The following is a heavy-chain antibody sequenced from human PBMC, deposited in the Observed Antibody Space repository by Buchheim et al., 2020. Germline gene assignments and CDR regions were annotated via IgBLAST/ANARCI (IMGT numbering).Heavy chain of an antibody. CDR2: IYTSGST. CDR1: GGSISSGSYY. D-gene: IGHD3-22*01. J-gene: IGHJ4*02. CDR3: ARELPMAYDSSGYSPFDY. Sequence: QVQLQESGPGLVKPSQTLSLTCTVSGGSISSGSYYWSWIRQPAGKGLEWIGRIYTSGSTNYNPSLKSRVTISVDTSKNQFSLKLSSVTAADTAVYYCARELPMAYDSSGYSPFDYWGQGTL. V-gene: IGHV4-61*02.